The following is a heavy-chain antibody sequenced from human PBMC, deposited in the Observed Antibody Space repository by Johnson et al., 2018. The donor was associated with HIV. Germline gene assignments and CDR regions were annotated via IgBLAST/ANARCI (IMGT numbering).Heavy chain of an antibody. Sequence: VQLVESGGGVVRPGGSLRLSCAASGFTLDDYGMSWVRQVPGKGLEWVSGINWNGGSTGYADSVKGRFTISRDNAKNSLYLHMNSLRAEDTAVYYCARVPQTTSPLFAFDIWGQGTMVTVSS. CDR3: ARVPQTTSPLFAFDI. D-gene: IGHD1-14*01. CDR1: GFTLDDYG. V-gene: IGHV3-20*04. CDR2: INWNGGST. J-gene: IGHJ3*02.